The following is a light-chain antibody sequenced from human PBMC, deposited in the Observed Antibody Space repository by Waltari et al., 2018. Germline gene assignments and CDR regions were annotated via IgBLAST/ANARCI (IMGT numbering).Light chain of an antibody. CDR2: DNS. V-gene: IGLV1-40*01. Sequence: VLTQPPSVSGAPGQRVTISCTGSSPNIGAGYDVHWYQQLPGTAPQVIVSDNSDRPSGVPDRFSGSKSDTSASLAITGLQAEDEADYYCQSYDTSLSGYVFGTGTKVTVL. J-gene: IGLJ1*01. CDR1: SPNIGAGYD. CDR3: QSYDTSLSGYV.